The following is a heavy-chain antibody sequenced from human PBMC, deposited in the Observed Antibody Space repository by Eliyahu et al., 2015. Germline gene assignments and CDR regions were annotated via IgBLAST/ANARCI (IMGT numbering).Heavy chain of an antibody. V-gene: IGHV1-46*01. CDR1: GYTFPSYX. CDR2: INPSGGST. CDR3: ARDWFTAAAGTDYYYGMDV. J-gene: IGHJ6*02. Sequence: QVQLVQSGAEVKKPGASVKXSCKXSGYTFPSYXMPWVRQAPGQGLEWMGIINPSGGSTSYAQKFQGRVTMTRDTSTSTVYMELSSLRSEDTAVYYCARDWFTAAAGTDYYYGMDVWGQGTTVTVSS. D-gene: IGHD6-13*01.